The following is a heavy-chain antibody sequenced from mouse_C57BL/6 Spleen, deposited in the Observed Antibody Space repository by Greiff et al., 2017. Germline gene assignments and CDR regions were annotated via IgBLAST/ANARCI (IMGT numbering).Heavy chain of an antibody. CDR2: IDPSDNYT. V-gene: IGHV1-50*01. J-gene: IGHJ1*03. D-gene: IGHD1-1*01. CDR1: GYTFTSYW. Sequence: VQLQESGAELVKPGASVKLSCKASGYTFTSYWMQWVKQRPGQGLEWIGEIDPSDNYTNYNQKFKGKATLTVDTSSSTAYMQLSSLTSEDSAVYYCARRYYGSSPYWYFDVWGTGTTVTVSS. CDR3: ARRYYGSSPYWYFDV.